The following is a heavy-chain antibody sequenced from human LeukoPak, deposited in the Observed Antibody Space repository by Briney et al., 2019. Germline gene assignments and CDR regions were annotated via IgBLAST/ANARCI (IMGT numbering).Heavy chain of an antibody. D-gene: IGHD5-24*01. J-gene: IGHJ6*03. CDR3: AKGGRWRWSYYYHYMDV. Sequence: GGSLRLSCAASGFTFSSYGMHWVRQAPGKGLEWVAFVRYDGSNKYYADSVKGRFTISRDNSKNTLNLQMKSVGAEDTAVYYWAKGGRWRWSYYYHYMDVWGKGTTVTISS. V-gene: IGHV3-30*02. CDR1: GFTFSSYG. CDR2: VRYDGSNK.